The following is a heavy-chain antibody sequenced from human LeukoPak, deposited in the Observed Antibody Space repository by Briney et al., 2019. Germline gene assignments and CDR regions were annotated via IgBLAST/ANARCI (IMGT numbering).Heavy chain of an antibody. J-gene: IGHJ4*02. Sequence: PGRSLRLSCAASGFTFSSYAMHWVRQAPGKGLEWVAVISYDGSNKYYADSVKGRFTISRDNSKNTLYLQMNNLRAEDTAVYYCARGRGLAWYFDYWGQGTLVTVSS. CDR1: GFTFSSYA. CDR2: ISYDGSNK. CDR3: ARGRGLAWYFDY. V-gene: IGHV3-30*04.